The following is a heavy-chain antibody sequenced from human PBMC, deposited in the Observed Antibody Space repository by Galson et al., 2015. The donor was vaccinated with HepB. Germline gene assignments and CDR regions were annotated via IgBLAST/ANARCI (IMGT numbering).Heavy chain of an antibody. CDR2: ISWNSGSI. J-gene: IGHJ3*02. CDR1: GFTFSSYA. Sequence: SLRLSCAASGFTFSSYAISWVRQAPGKGLECVSGISWNSGSIGYADSVKGRFTISRDNAKNSLYLQMNSLRAEDTALYYCAKDVRYSGSYHGAFDIWGQGTMVTVSS. V-gene: IGHV3-9*01. D-gene: IGHD1-26*01. CDR3: AKDVRYSGSYHGAFDI.